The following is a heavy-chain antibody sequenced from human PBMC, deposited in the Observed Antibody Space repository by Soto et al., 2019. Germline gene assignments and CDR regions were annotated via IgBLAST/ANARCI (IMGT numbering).Heavy chain of an antibody. J-gene: IGHJ3*02. Sequence: QVQLQESGPGLVKPSGTLSLTCAVSSGSISSSNWWSWVRQPPGKGLEWIGEIYHSGSTNYNPSLQSRVTILVDKSKNQFSLKLSSVTAADTAVYYCASKGVVVVAAPYAFDIWGQGTMVTVSS. D-gene: IGHD2-15*01. CDR1: SGSISSSNW. CDR2: IYHSGST. V-gene: IGHV4-4*02. CDR3: ASKGVVVVAAPYAFDI.